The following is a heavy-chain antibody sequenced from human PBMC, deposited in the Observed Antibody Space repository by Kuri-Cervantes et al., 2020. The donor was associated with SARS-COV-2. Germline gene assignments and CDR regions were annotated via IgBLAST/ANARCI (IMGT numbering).Heavy chain of an antibody. V-gene: IGHV1-18*01. CDR2: ISAYNGNT. Sequence: ASVKVSCKASGYTFTSYGISWVRQAPGQGLEWMGWISAYNGNTNYAQKLQGRVTMITDTSTSTAYMELRSLRSDDTAVYYGTRNWCGTTRYYYDGMDVWGQGTTVTVSS. CDR3: TRNWCGTTRYYYDGMDV. CDR1: GYTFTSYG. D-gene: IGHD1-1*01. J-gene: IGHJ6*02.